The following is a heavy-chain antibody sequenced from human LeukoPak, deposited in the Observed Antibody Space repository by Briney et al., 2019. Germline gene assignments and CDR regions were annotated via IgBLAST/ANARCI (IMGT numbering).Heavy chain of an antibody. CDR2: IYHSGST. J-gene: IGHJ4*02. CDR1: GYSISSGYY. V-gene: IGHV4-38-2*02. D-gene: IGHD6-13*01. Sequence: SETLSLTCTVSGYSISSGYYWGWIRQPPGKGLEWIGSIYHSGSTYYNPSLKSRVTISVDTSKNQFSLELSSVTAADTAVYYCARGQQQLVRDWGQGTLVTVSS. CDR3: ARGQQQLVRD.